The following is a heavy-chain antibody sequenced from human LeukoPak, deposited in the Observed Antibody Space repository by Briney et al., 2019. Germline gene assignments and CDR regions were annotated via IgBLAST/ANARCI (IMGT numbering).Heavy chain of an antibody. V-gene: IGHV3-23*01. D-gene: IGHD2-2*01. CDR2: ISGSGGST. CDR3: ANSEGIVAVPDANFDY. CDR1: GFTFSSYE. Sequence: GGSLRLSCAASGFTFSSYEMNWVRQAPGKGLEWVSGISGSGGSTYYADSVKDRFTISRDNSKNTLYLEMNSLRAEDTAVYYCANSEGIVAVPDANFDYWGQGTLVTVSS. J-gene: IGHJ4*02.